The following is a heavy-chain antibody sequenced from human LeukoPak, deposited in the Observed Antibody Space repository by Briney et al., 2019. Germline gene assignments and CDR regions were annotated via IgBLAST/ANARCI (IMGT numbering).Heavy chain of an antibody. Sequence: GGSLRLSCAASGFTFRRHGMHCVRQAPGKGLEWVAVISYDGSNKNYADSVKGRFTISRDNSKNTLYLQMNSLRAEDTAVYYCAKDRSSSWSFDYWGQGTLVTVSS. CDR1: GFTFRRHG. CDR3: AKDRSSSWSFDY. D-gene: IGHD6-13*01. V-gene: IGHV3-30*18. J-gene: IGHJ4*02. CDR2: ISYDGSNK.